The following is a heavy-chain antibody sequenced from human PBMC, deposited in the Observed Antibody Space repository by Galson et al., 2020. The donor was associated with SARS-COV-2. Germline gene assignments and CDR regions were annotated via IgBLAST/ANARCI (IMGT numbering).Heavy chain of an antibody. D-gene: IGHD4-17*01. V-gene: IGHV3-23*01. J-gene: IGHJ4*02. CDR2: VSGSGDST. CDR1: EFTFSSYA. Sequence: GGSLRLSCAASEFTFSSYAMTWVRQPPGKGLEWVSSVSGSGDSTYYADSVKGRFTISRDNSKNTLYLQMNSLRAEDTAVYYCAKIPRGDYLSYFDYWGQGTLVTVSS. CDR3: AKIPRGDYLSYFDY.